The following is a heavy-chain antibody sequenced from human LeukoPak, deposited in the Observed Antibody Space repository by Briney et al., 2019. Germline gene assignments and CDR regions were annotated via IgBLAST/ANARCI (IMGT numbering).Heavy chain of an antibody. Sequence: GGSLRLSCAASGFTFSSYAMHWVCQAPGKGLEWVAVISYDGSNKYYADSVQGRFTISRDNSKHTLYLQMSSLRAEDTAVYYCARDRIAARQNWFDPWGQGTLVTVSS. D-gene: IGHD6-6*01. V-gene: IGHV3-30*15. CDR3: ARDRIAARQNWFDP. J-gene: IGHJ5*02. CDR2: ISYDGSNK. CDR1: GFTFSSYA.